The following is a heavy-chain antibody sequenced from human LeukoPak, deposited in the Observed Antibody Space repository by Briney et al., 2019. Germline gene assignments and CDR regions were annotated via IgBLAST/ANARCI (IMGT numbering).Heavy chain of an antibody. CDR1: GGSISSSSYY. CDR3: ARSAGYSSSWCFDP. D-gene: IGHD6-13*01. V-gene: IGHV4-39*07. Sequence: SETLSLTCTVSGGSISSSSYYWGWIRQPPGKGLEWIGSIYYSGSTNYNPSLKSRVTISVDTSKNQSSLKLSSVTAADTAVYYCARSAGYSSSWCFDPWGQGTLVTVSS. CDR2: IYYSGST. J-gene: IGHJ5*02.